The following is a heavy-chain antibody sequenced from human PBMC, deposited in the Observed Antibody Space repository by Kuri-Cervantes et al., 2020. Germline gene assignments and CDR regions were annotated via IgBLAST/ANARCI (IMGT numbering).Heavy chain of an antibody. Sequence: GSLRLSCAVYGGSFSDYYWSWIRQTPGKGLEWIGEINHSGSTNYNPSLKSRVTISVDKSKNQFSLKLSSVTAADTAVYYCARDNTGLGIVDYWGQGTLVTISS. D-gene: IGHD7-27*01. V-gene: IGHV4-34*01. CDR1: GGSFSDYY. CDR2: INHSGST. CDR3: ARDNTGLGIVDY. J-gene: IGHJ4*02.